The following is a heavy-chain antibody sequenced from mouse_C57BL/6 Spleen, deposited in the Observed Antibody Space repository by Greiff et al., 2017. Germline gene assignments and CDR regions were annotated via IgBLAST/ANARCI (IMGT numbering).Heavy chain of an antibody. V-gene: IGHV1-18*01. CDR3: ARPLHYYGSTSAWFAY. CDR1: GYTFTDYN. J-gene: IGHJ3*01. Sequence: EVQLVESGPELVKPGASVKIPCKASGYTFTDYNMDWVKQSHGKSLEWIGDINPNNGGTIYNQKFKGKATLTVDKSSSTAYMELRSLTSEDTAVYYCARPLHYYGSTSAWFAYWGQGTLVTVSA. D-gene: IGHD1-1*01. CDR2: INPNNGGT.